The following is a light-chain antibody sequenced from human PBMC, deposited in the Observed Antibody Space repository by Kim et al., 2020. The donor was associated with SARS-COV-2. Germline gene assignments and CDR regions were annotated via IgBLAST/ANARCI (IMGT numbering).Light chain of an antibody. CDR1: QIVDSF. Sequence: EIVLTQSPATLSLSPGERATLSCRASQIVDSFLAWYQQKPGQPPRLLIYDASNRAAGIPARFSGSGSGTDFTLTISSLEPEDFAVYHCQQRNSWPHTFGGGTKVDIK. CDR3: QQRNSWPHT. V-gene: IGKV3-11*01. CDR2: DAS. J-gene: IGKJ4*01.